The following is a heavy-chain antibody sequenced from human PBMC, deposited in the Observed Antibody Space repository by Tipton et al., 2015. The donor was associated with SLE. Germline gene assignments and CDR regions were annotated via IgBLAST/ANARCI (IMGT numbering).Heavy chain of an antibody. V-gene: IGHV4-59*01. D-gene: IGHD2-15*01. CDR1: GGSISSYY. Sequence: LRLSCTVSGGSISSYYWSWIRQPPGKGLEWIGYIYYSGSTNYNPSLKSRVTISVDTSKNQFSLKLSSVTAADTAVYYCARAPQGIFDCWGQGTLVTVSS. J-gene: IGHJ4*02. CDR3: ARAPQGIFDC. CDR2: IYYSGST.